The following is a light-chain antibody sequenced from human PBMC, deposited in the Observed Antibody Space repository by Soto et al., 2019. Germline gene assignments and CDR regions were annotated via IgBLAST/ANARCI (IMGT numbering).Light chain of an antibody. Sequence: STLSASVGDRVTITCRASQSISAWLAWYQQKPGKAPKLLINDASNSESGVPSRFSGGGSGTDFTLTISSLQPDDSATYYCQHYATYSSTFGQRTKADI. CDR1: QSISAW. J-gene: IGKJ1*01. CDR2: DAS. CDR3: QHYATYSST. V-gene: IGKV1-5*01.